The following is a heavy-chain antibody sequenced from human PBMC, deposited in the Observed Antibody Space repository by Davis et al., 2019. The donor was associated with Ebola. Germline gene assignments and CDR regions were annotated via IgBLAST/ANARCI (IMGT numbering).Heavy chain of an antibody. D-gene: IGHD3-22*01. V-gene: IGHV3-11*01. CDR3: ARRITMIVVVADY. CDR2: ISSSGSTI. CDR1: GFTFSDYY. Sequence: GESLKISCAASGFTFSDYYMSWIRQAPGKGLEWVSYISSSGSTIYYADSVKGRFTISRDNAKNSLYLQMNSLRAEDTAVYYCARRITMIVVVADYWGQGTLVTVSS. J-gene: IGHJ4*02.